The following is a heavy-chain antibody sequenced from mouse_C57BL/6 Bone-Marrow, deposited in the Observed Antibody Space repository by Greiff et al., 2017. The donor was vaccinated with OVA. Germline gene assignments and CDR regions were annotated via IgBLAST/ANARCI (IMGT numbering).Heavy chain of an antibody. CDR3: ARLYYYGSSPHWYFDA. V-gene: IGHV5-6*01. J-gene: IGHJ1*03. Sequence: EVKLMESGGDLVKPGGSLKLSCAASGFTFSSYGMSWVRQTPDKRLEWVATISSGGSYTYYPDSVKGRFTISRDNAKNTLYLQMSSLKSEDTAMYYCARLYYYGSSPHWYFDAWGTGTTVTVSS. CDR1: GFTFSSYG. CDR2: ISSGGSYT. D-gene: IGHD1-1*01.